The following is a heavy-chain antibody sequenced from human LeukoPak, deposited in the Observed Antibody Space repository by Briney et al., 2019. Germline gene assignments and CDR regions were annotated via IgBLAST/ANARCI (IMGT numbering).Heavy chain of an antibody. J-gene: IGHJ4*02. CDR3: AEDMRFDWTPYYFDY. D-gene: IGHD3-9*01. V-gene: IGHV3-21*01. Sequence: PGGSLRLSCAASGFAFSRYSMNWVRQAPGKGLEWVSSISYSGPHMFYADSVRGRFTISRDSAENSLFLQMNSLRAEDTAVYYCAEDMRFDWTPYYFDYWGQGTLVTVSS. CDR1: GFAFSRYS. CDR2: ISYSGPHM.